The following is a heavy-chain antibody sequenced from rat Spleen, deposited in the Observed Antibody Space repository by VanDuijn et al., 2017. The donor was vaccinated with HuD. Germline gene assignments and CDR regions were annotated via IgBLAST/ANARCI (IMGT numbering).Heavy chain of an antibody. CDR1: GFTFSNYG. J-gene: IGHJ2*01. D-gene: IGHD1-6*01. CDR3: ARRGGIYTTDYYYFDN. Sequence: EVQLVDSGGGLVQPGRSLKLSCAASGFTFSNYGMAWVRQTPTTGLEWVATVSSGGDNTYYRDSVKGRFTISRDNAKNTQYLQMDSLRSEDTATYYCARRGGIYTTDYYYFDNWGQGVMVTVSS. CDR2: VSSGGDNT. V-gene: IGHV5S14*01.